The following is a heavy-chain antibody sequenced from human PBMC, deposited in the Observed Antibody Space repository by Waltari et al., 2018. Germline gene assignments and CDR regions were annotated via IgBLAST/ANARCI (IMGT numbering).Heavy chain of an antibody. CDR2: IFPRDSDT. V-gene: IGHV5-51*01. CDR3: ARELIWPGELGPFDL. Sequence: EVQLVQSGTQVKKRGESLRISCKASGYSFSSYWLGWVRQMPGKGMEWMGIIFPRDSDTRYTPSSQGRVTNSADKSTGTAYLQFSSLTASDTAMYFCARELIWPGELGPFDLWGQGTFVSVSS. D-gene: IGHD1-26*01. CDR1: GYSFSSYW. J-gene: IGHJ3*01.